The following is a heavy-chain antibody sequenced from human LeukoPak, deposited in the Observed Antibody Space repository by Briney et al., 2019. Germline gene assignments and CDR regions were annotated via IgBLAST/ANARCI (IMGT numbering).Heavy chain of an antibody. CDR1: GGSISNYY. Sequence: SETLFLTCTVSGGSISNYYWSWIRQPPGKELEWIGYIYYSGSTNYNPSLKSRVTISVDTSKNQFSLKLSSVTAADTAVYYCARDRGTWNDDGFDYWGQGTLVTVSS. CDR2: IYYSGST. CDR3: ARDRGTWNDDGFDY. V-gene: IGHV4-59*12. J-gene: IGHJ4*02. D-gene: IGHD1-1*01.